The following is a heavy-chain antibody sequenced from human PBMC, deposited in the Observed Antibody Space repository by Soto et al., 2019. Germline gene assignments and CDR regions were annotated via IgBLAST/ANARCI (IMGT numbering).Heavy chain of an antibody. J-gene: IGHJ4*02. CDR1: GFTFSGSA. CDR3: AKDLDWNQNFDY. V-gene: IGHV3-73*01. CDR2: IRSKANSYAT. D-gene: IGHD1-1*01. Sequence: GGSLRLSCAASGFTFSGSAMHWVRQASGKGLEWVGRIRSKANSYATAYAASVKGRFTISRDDSKNTAYLQMNSLRAEDTAVYYCAKDLDWNQNFDYWGQGTLVTVSS.